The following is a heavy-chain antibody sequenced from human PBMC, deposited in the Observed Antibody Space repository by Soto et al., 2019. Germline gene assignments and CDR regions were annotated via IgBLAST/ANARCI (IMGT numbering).Heavy chain of an antibody. CDR2: IYWDDDK. CDR1: GFSLTTTAVG. CDR3: VHTPQGIAAASGFRFDY. Sequence: SGPTLVNPTQTLTVTCSFSGFSLTTTAVGVGWIRQPPGKALEWLALIYWDDDKRYSPSLKSRLTITKDTSKNQVVLTMTNVDPVETATYYCVHTPQGIAAASGFRFDYWGQGTLVTVSS. J-gene: IGHJ4*02. V-gene: IGHV2-5*02. D-gene: IGHD6-13*01.